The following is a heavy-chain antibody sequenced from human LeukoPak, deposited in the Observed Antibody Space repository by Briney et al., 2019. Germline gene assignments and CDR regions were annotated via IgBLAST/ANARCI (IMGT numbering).Heavy chain of an antibody. V-gene: IGHV4-34*01. Sequence: SETLSLTCAVYGGSFNGYYWSWIRQPPGKGLEWIGEINHSGSTNYSPSLKSRVTLSVDTSKNQFSLKLSSVTAADTAVYYCARLSRRLRYFDWLSQSNAFDIWGQGTMVTVSS. D-gene: IGHD3-9*01. CDR1: GGSFNGYY. CDR2: INHSGST. J-gene: IGHJ3*02. CDR3: ARLSRRLRYFDWLSQSNAFDI.